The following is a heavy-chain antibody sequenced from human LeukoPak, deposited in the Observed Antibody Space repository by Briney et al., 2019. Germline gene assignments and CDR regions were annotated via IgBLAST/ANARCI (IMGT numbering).Heavy chain of an antibody. CDR3: ARAHYDSSGYSPESRNSGGYYGMDV. J-gene: IGHJ6*02. Sequence: GGSLRLSCAASGFTVSSNYMSWVRQAPGKGLEWVSVIYSGGSTYYADSVKGRFTISRDNSKNTLYLQMNSLRAEDTAVYYCARAHYDSSGYSPESRNSGGYYGMDVWGQGTTVTVSS. V-gene: IGHV3-53*01. CDR1: GFTVSSNY. CDR2: IYSGGST. D-gene: IGHD3-22*01.